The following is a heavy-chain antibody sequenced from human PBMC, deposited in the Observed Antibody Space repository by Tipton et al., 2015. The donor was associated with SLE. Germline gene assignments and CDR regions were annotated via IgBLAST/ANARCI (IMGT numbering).Heavy chain of an antibody. Sequence: TLSLTCTVSGGSISSSSYYWGWIRQPPGKGLEWIGSIYYSGSTYYNPSPKSRVTISVDTSKNQFSLKLSSVTAADTAVYYCARQRDPQRAFDIWGQGTMVTVSS. J-gene: IGHJ3*02. CDR1: GGSISSSSYY. D-gene: IGHD5-24*01. V-gene: IGHV4-39*01. CDR2: IYYSGST. CDR3: ARQRDPQRAFDI.